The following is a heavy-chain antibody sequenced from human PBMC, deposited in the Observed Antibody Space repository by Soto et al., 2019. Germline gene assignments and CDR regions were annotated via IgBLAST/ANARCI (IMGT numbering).Heavy chain of an antibody. CDR2: ISYDGSNK. D-gene: IGHD5-12*01. J-gene: IGHJ6*02. CDR1: GFTFSSYG. CDR3: AKDRIGVEMATI. Sequence: QVQLVESGGVVDQPGRSLRLSCAASGFTFSSYGMHWVRQAPGKGLEWVAVISYDGSNKYYADSVKGRFTISRDNSKNTLYLQMNSLRAEDTAVYYCAKDRIGVEMATIWGQGTTVTVSS. V-gene: IGHV3-30*18.